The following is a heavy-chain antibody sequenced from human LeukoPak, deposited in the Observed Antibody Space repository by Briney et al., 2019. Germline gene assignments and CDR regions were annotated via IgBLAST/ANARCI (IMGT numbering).Heavy chain of an antibody. D-gene: IGHD2/OR15-2a*01. J-gene: IGHJ4*02. V-gene: IGHV3-53*01. Sequence: GGSLRLSCAASGLTVSGNYMTWVRQAPGKGLEWVSTIYTDGGTYYADSVKGRFTISRDESNNILYLQMNSLRGDDTAAYYCATRRRLSDYWGQGTLVTVSS. CDR1: GLTVSGNY. CDR3: ATRRRLSDY. CDR2: IYTDGGT.